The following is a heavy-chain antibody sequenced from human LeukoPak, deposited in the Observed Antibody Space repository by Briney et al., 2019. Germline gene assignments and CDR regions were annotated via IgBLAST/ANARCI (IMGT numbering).Heavy chain of an antibody. CDR1: GRSISSYF. Sequence: PSETLSLTCTVSGRSISSYFWSWIRQPPGRRLEWSGYIYSGGNTNYSHSLRSRVNFSVDTSKNQFSLKLRSVTAADTAVYYCARAVGLSGAAGLFDYWGQGTLVTVSA. V-gene: IGHV4-4*09. CDR2: IYSGGNT. J-gene: IGHJ4*02. D-gene: IGHD6-13*01. CDR3: ARAVGLSGAAGLFDY.